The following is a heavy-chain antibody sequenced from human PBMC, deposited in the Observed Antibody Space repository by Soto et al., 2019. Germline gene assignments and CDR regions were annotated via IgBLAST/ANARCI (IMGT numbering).Heavy chain of an antibody. D-gene: IGHD3-3*01. CDR2: INHSGST. Sequence: PSETLSLTCGIYGRSFSGYYWSWIRQPPGEGLEWIGEINHSGSTNYNPSLKSRVTISVDTFKNQFSLKLSSVTAADTAVYYCARGVRSDGEPAHLRFLEWLSPPSYYYYGMDVWGQGTTVTVSS. J-gene: IGHJ6*02. V-gene: IGHV4-34*01. CDR1: GRSFSGYY. CDR3: ARGVRSDGEPAHLRFLEWLSPPSYYYYGMDV.